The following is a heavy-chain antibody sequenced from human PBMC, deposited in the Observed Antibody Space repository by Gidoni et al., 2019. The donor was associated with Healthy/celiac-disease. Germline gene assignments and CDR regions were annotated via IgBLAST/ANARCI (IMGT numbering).Heavy chain of an antibody. Sequence: QVQLQESGPGLVKPSQTLSLTCTVSGGSISSGSYYWRWIRQPAGKGLEWIGRIYTSGSTNYNPSLKSRVTISVDTSKNQFSLKLSSVTAADTAVYYCAREAQQLVLGTVYYYYYYMDVWGKGTTVTVSS. CDR2: IYTSGST. J-gene: IGHJ6*03. CDR1: GGSISSGSYY. V-gene: IGHV4-61*02. CDR3: AREAQQLVLGTVYYYYYYMDV. D-gene: IGHD6-13*01.